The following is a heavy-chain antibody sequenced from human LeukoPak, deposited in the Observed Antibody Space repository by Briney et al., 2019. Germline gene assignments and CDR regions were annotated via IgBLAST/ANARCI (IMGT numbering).Heavy chain of an antibody. CDR3: ARTDFWSGYSYNWFDP. D-gene: IGHD3-3*01. V-gene: IGHV4-30-4*08. CDR2: IYYSGST. CDR1: GGSISSGDYY. Sequence: PSETLSLTCTVSGGSISSGDYYWSWIRQPPGKGLEWIGYIYYSGSTYYNPSLKSRVTISVDTSKNQFSLKLSSVTAADTAVYYCARTDFWSGYSYNWFDPWGQGTLVTVSS. J-gene: IGHJ5*02.